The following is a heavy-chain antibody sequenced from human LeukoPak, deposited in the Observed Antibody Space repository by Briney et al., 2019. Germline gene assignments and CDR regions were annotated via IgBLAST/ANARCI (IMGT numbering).Heavy chain of an antibody. CDR1: GGSFSGYY. CDR2: IYTSGST. CDR3: ARDPGDDYYGSGSYYNAPHWFDP. V-gene: IGHV4-59*10. D-gene: IGHD3-10*01. Sequence: PSETLSLTCAIYGGSFSGYYWSWIRQPPGKGLEWIGRIYTSGSTNYNPSLKSRVTISVDTSKNQFSLKLSSVTAADTAVYYCARDPGDDYYGSGSYYNAPHWFDPWGQGTLVTVSS. J-gene: IGHJ5*02.